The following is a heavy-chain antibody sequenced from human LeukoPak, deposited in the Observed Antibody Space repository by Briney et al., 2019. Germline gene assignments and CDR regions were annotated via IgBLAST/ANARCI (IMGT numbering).Heavy chain of an antibody. CDR2: IYYSGST. CDR3: ARLGASYGVYYYYYMDV. J-gene: IGHJ6*03. Sequence: PSETLSLTCTVSGGSISSGGYYWSWIRQHPGKGLEWIGYIYYSGSTYYNPSLKSRVNISVDTSKNQFSLKLSSVTAADTAVYYCARLGASYGVYYYYYMDVWGKGTTVTVSS. CDR1: GGSISSGGYY. V-gene: IGHV4-31*03. D-gene: IGHD5-18*01.